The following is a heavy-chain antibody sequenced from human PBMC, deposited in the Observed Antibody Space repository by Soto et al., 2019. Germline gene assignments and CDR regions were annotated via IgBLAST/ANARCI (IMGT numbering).Heavy chain of an antibody. CDR2: ISWNSAII. Sequence: SLRLSCAASRFTFDDYALHWVRQAPGKGLEWVSGISWNSAIISYADSVKGRFSISRDNAKKYVYLQMDSLRPEDTALYYCVKDFGYYYDYAFDVWGQGTMVTVS. J-gene: IGHJ3*01. CDR3: VKDFGYYYDYAFDV. V-gene: IGHV3-9*01. CDR1: RFTFDDYA. D-gene: IGHD3-22*01.